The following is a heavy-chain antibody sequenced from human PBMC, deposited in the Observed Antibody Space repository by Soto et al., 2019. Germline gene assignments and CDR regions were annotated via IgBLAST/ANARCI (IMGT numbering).Heavy chain of an antibody. CDR3: ETRGILNGYYLFDH. D-gene: IGHD3-9*01. CDR2: IYPSDSDT. CDR1: GYSFTKYW. V-gene: IGHV5-51*01. J-gene: IGHJ4*02. Sequence: GESLKISCKVSGYSFTKYWIGWVRQMPGKGLEWMGIIYPSDSDTRYSPSFQGQVTISADKSISTAYLQWSSLKASDTAMYYCETRGILNGYYLFDHWGQGTLVTVSS.